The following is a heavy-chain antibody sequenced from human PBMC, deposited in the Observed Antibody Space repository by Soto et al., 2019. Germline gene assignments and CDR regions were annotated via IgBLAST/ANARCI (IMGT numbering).Heavy chain of an antibody. J-gene: IGHJ6*02. D-gene: IGHD4-17*01. CDR1: GGSISSGGYY. V-gene: IGHV4-31*03. Sequence: SETLSLTCTVSGGSISSGGYYWSWIRQHPGKGLEWIGYIYYSGSTYYNPSLKSRVTISVDTSKNQFSLKLSSETAADTAVYYCAREGPTTVTSHGMDVWGQGTTVTVSS. CDR2: IYYSGST. CDR3: AREGPTTVTSHGMDV.